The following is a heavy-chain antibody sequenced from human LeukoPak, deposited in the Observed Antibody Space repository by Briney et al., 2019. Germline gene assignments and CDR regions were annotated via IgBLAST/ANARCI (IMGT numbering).Heavy chain of an antibody. CDR1: GGTFSSYA. V-gene: IGHV1-69*05. Sequence: APVKVSCKASGGTFSSYAISWVRQAPGQGLEWMGGIIPIFGTANYAQKFQGRVTITTDESTSTAYMELSSLRSEDTAVYYCARGYYDSSGYYSNAFDIWGQGTMVTVSS. D-gene: IGHD3-22*01. J-gene: IGHJ3*02. CDR3: ARGYYDSSGYYSNAFDI. CDR2: IIPIFGTA.